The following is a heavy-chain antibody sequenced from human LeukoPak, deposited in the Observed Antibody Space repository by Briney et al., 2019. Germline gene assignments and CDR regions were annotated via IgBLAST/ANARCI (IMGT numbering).Heavy chain of an antibody. CDR2: VNHSGGT. CDR1: GGSFSGYY. Sequence: PSETLSLTCAVYGGSFSGYYWSWIRQPPGKGLEWIGEVNHSGGTNYNPYLKSRVTISVDTSKNQFSLKLSSVTAADTALYYCARGSGLYCSSTSCPYNYWGQGTLVTVSS. CDR3: ARGSGLYCSSTSCPYNY. J-gene: IGHJ4*02. V-gene: IGHV4-34*01. D-gene: IGHD2-2*01.